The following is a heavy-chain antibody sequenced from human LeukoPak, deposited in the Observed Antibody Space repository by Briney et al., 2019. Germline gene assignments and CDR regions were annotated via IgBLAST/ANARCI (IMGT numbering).Heavy chain of an antibody. J-gene: IGHJ4*02. CDR2: INHSGST. CDR3: ASSNSIHLLFDY. Sequence: PSETLSLTCAVYGGSFSGYYWSWIRQPPGKGLEWIGEINHSGSTNYNPSLKSRVTISVDTSKNQFSLKLSSVTAADTAVYYCASSNSIHLLFDYWGQGTLVTVSS. CDR1: GGSFSGYY. V-gene: IGHV4-34*01. D-gene: IGHD1-1*01.